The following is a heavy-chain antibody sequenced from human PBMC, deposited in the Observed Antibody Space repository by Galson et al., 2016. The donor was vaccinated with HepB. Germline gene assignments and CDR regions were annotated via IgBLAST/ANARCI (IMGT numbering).Heavy chain of an antibody. V-gene: IGHV1-18*01. CDR2: INSYNDHA. CDR3: ASWSPFDSVIAYYYGMDV. D-gene: IGHD3-16*02. CDR1: GYSFVNYA. J-gene: IGHJ6*02. Sequence: SVKVSCKGSGYSFVNYAINWVRQAPGQGLEWVGWINSYNDHANYAQKLQGRVTLTTDKSTRTFFMELGGLTSDDTAVYYCASWSPFDSVIAYYYGMDVWGQGTAVTVSS.